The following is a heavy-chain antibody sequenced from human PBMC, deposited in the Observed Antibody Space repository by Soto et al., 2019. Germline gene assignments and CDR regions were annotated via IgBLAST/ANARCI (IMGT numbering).Heavy chain of an antibody. D-gene: IGHD3-10*01. CDR3: AAAGSPRNAFDI. J-gene: IGHJ3*02. CDR2: IVVGSGNT. V-gene: IGHV1-58*01. CDR1: GFTFTSSA. Sequence: SVKVSCKASGFTFTSSAVQWVRQARGQRLEWIGCIVVGSGNTNYAQKFQERVTITRDMSTSTAYMELSSLRSEDTAVYYCAAAGSPRNAFDIWGQGTMVTVSS.